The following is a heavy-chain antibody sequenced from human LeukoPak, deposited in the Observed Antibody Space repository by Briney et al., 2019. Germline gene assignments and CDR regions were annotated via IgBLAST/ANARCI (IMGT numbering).Heavy chain of an antibody. CDR3: ASAFGMDV. CDR1: GFTFSSYW. D-gene: IGHD3-16*01. J-gene: IGHJ6*02. CDR2: INSDGSST. V-gene: IGHV3-74*01. Sequence: GGSLRLSCAASGFTFSSYWMHWVRQAPGKGRGWVSRINSDGSSTIYADSVKGRFTISRDNAKNTLYLQMNSLRAEDTAVYYCASAFGMDVWGQGTTVTVSS.